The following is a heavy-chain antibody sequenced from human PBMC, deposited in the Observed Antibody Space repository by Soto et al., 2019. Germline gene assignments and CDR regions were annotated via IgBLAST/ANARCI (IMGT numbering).Heavy chain of an antibody. V-gene: IGHV4-59*01. CDR1: GGSISSYY. J-gene: IGHJ6*02. CDR2: IYYSGST. D-gene: IGHD2-15*01. CDR3: ARGGVGGVVVVADVYYYYGMDV. Sequence: QVQLQESGPGLVKPSETLSLTCTVSGGSISSYYWSWIRQPPGKGLEWIGYIYYSGSTNYNPSLKSPVTISVDTSKNPFSLKLSSGTAADTAVYYCARGGVGGVVVVADVYYYYGMDVWGQGTTVTVSS.